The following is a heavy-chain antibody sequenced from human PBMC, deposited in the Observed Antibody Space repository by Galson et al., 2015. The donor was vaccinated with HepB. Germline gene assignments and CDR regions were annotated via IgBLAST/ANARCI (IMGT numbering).Heavy chain of an antibody. Sequence: SVKVSCKASGYTFIAYEIHWVRQAPGQSLEWMGWINAANGNTKYSQKFQGRVTITRNTSARTAYMELSSLRSEDTAVYYCARGLTLYHYYDSSAYSAHYFDYWGQGTLVTASS. J-gene: IGHJ4*02. V-gene: IGHV1-3*01. CDR3: ARGLTLYHYYDSSAYSAHYFDY. CDR1: GYTFIAYE. D-gene: IGHD3-22*01. CDR2: INAANGNT.